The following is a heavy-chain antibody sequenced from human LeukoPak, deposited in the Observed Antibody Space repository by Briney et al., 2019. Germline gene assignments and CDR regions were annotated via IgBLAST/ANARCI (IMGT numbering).Heavy chain of an antibody. D-gene: IGHD6-6*01. J-gene: IGHJ6*03. Sequence: SETLSLTCTVSGASITSVSDYWGWFRQPPGKGLEWIGSVRYSGTTHHSPSLRSRLTMSIDTSKNQFSLKLSSVTAADTAVYYCARGVHSSSGVIEYYYYYMDVWGKGTTVTVSS. V-gene: IGHV4-39*01. CDR2: VRYSGTT. CDR3: ARGVHSSSGVIEYYYYYMDV. CDR1: GASITSVSDY.